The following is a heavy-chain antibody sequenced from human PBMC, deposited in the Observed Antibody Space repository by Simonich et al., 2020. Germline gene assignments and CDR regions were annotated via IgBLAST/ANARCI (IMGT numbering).Heavy chain of an antibody. CDR1: GFTFSSYW. CDR3: ARNRLDY. Sequence: EVQLVESGGGLVKPGGSLRLSCAASGFTFSSYWMNWARQAPGKWLVGVSSINSDGSSTSYGDSVKGRFTISRDNAKNTMYLQMNSRGAEDTAVYYCARNRLDYWGQGTLVTVSS. J-gene: IGHJ4*02. V-gene: IGHV3-74*01. CDR2: INSDGSST.